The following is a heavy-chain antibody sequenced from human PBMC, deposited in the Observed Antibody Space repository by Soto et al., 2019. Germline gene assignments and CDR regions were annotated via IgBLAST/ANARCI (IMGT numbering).Heavy chain of an antibody. D-gene: IGHD4-17*01. V-gene: IGHV5-51*01. CDR2: IYPADSDT. J-gene: IGHJ6*02. CDR3: ARATTYGEHTNYYYGMDF. CDR1: GYSFTSYW. Sequence: GESLKISCKGSGYSFTSYWISWVRQMPGKGLEWMGIIYPADSDTRYSPSFQGQGTISADESISTAYLQWSSLKASDTAMYYCARATTYGEHTNYYYGMDFWAQGTTVTASS.